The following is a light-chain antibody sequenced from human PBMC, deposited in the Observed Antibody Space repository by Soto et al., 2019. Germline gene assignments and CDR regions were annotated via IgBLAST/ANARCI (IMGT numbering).Light chain of an antibody. CDR1: QKSYTN. J-gene: IGKJ5*01. CDR2: GAS. V-gene: IGKV3-15*01. CDR3: QQYYNWPRT. Sequence: EIVMTQSPATLSVSPGERGTLSCRASQKSYTNLAWYQQKPGQAPRLLFYGASTRATGLPARFSGSGSGTEFTLTINSPQAEDSAVYYCQQYYNWPRTFGQGTRLEIK.